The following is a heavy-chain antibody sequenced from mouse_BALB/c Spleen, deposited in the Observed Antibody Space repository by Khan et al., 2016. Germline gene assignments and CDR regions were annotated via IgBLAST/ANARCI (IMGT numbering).Heavy chain of an antibody. J-gene: IGHJ4*01. Sequence: EVQLQESGPGLVKPSQSLSLTCTVTGYSITSDYAWNWIRQFPGNKLEWMGYISYSGFTGYNPSLKSRISITRDTSKNQFFLQLNSVTTEDTATSYCARRYYAMDYWGQGTSVTVSS. V-gene: IGHV3-2*02. CDR3: ARRYYAMDY. CDR1: GYSITSDYA. CDR2: ISYSGFT.